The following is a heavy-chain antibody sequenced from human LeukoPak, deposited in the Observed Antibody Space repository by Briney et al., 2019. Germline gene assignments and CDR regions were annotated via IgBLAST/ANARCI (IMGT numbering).Heavy chain of an antibody. J-gene: IGHJ5*02. CDR1: GYTFTSYD. V-gene: IGHV1-8*03. Sequence: ASVKVSCKASGYTFTSYDINWVRQATGQGLEWMGWMNPNSGNTGYAQKFQGRVTITRNTSISTAYMELSSLRSEDTAVYYYLRETHSRFDPWGQGTLVTVSS. D-gene: IGHD1-26*01. CDR3: LRETHSRFDP. CDR2: MNPNSGNT.